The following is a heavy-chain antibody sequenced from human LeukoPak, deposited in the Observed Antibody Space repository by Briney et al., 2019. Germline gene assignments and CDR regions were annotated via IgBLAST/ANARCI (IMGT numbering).Heavy chain of an antibody. CDR2: IYSGGST. CDR1: GFTVSSNS. J-gene: IGHJ4*02. Sequence: PGGSLRLSCAASGFTVSSNSMSWVRQAPGKGLEWVSVIYSGGSTYYTDSVKGRFTISRDNSKNTLYLQMNSLRAEDTAVYYCAREVQSFFDYWGQGSLATVSS. CDR3: AREVQSFFDY. V-gene: IGHV3-53*01.